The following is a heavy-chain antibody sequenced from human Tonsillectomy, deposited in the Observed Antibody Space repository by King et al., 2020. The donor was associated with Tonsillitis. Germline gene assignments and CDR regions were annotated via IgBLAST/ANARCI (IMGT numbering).Heavy chain of an antibody. Sequence: VQLVESGGGLVQPGESLRLSCAASAFDFRSSWMIWVRQAPGKGLECVATIRPDGNEKYYVASVEGRFTISRDNARNSLYLQMNSLRVEDTALYYCVRDPLWGAFDMWGRGTMVTVSS. J-gene: IGHJ3*02. CDR1: AFDFRSSW. CDR3: VRDPLWGAFDM. CDR2: IRPDGNEK. D-gene: IGHD1-26*01. V-gene: IGHV3-7*01.